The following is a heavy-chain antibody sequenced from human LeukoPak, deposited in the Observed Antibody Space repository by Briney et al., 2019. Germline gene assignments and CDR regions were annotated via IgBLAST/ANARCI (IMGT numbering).Heavy chain of an antibody. J-gene: IGHJ4*02. V-gene: IGHV3-33*01. Sequence: GGSLRLSCAASGFSFSDYGMHWVRQAPGKGLEWVALIWYDGSNKNYADSVKGRFTISRDNSQNTLYLQMNSLRAEDTAVYYCAGGDDRNKTLDYWGQEPLVPVSS. D-gene: IGHD3-16*01. CDR3: AGGDDRNKTLDY. CDR2: IWYDGSNK. CDR1: GFSFSDYG.